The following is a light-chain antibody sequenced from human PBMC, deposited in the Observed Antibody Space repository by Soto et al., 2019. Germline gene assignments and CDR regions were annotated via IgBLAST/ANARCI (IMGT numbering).Light chain of an antibody. Sequence: DIQMTQSPSTLSASVGDRVTITCRASQSFSDWLAWYQQKPGKAPKLLIYGASNLESGVPSRFSGSGSGTEFTLTINGLQPDDFATYYCQQYKNSPWTFGQGTKVVIK. CDR1: QSFSDW. CDR3: QQYKNSPWT. J-gene: IGKJ1*01. CDR2: GAS. V-gene: IGKV1-5*01.